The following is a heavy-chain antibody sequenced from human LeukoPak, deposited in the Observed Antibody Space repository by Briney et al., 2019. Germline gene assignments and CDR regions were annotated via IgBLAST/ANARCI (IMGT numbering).Heavy chain of an antibody. V-gene: IGHV3-23*01. Sequence: GGSLRLSCAASGFPLSSYAMSWVRQGPGKRLEWVAATSSSDPGTYHADSVRGRFTISRDNSKNTLYLQMNRLRVEDAAVYYCARAPVTSCRGAFCYPFDYWGQGTLVTVSS. D-gene: IGHD2-21*01. CDR1: GFPLSSYA. J-gene: IGHJ4*02. CDR3: ARAPVTSCRGAFCYPFDY. CDR2: TSSSDPGT.